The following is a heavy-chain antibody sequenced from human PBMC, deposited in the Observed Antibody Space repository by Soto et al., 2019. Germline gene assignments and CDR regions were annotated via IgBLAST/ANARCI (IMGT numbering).Heavy chain of an antibody. V-gene: IGHV4-61*01. D-gene: IGHD1-20*01. CDR1: GGSVRSGSYD. Sequence: PSETLSLTCTVSGGSVRSGSYDGSWIRQPPARGREGIGYIDYRVSTKYNPSLKSRVSISVDTSKNQFSMRLSSVTAADPAVYYCATQSSITGTTGYWGQGTLVTVSS. CDR3: ATQSSITGTTGY. J-gene: IGHJ4*02. CDR2: IDYRVST.